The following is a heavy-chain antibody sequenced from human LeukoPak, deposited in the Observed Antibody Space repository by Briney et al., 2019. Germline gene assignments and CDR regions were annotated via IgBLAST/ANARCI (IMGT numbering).Heavy chain of an antibody. Sequence: GGSLRLSRVGSGFSFNSHWMSWVRQAAGKGLEWVANIEPSGGEEYYVGSVKGRFTISRDNAKNSLYLQMNSLRAEDTGVYYCARGPTILAPTRGDFDFWGQGTLVTVSS. V-gene: IGHV3-7*05. J-gene: IGHJ4*02. CDR3: ARGPTILAPTRGDFDF. CDR1: GFSFNSHW. D-gene: IGHD2-15*01. CDR2: IEPSGGEE.